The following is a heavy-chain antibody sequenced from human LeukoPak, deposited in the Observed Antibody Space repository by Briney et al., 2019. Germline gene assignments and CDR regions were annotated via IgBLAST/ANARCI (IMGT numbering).Heavy chain of an antibody. CDR2: TKQDGSET. D-gene: IGHD3-10*01. V-gene: IGHV3-7*05. J-gene: IGHJ4*02. CDR3: ARHLAGSYYRGIDN. CDR1: GFTFRSYW. Sequence: GGSLRLSCEVFGFTFRSYWMSWVRQAPGKGLEWVANTKQDGSETYYVDSVKGRFTIYRDNAKNSLYLQMNSLRAEDTAVYYCARHLAGSYYRGIDNWGQGTLVTVSS.